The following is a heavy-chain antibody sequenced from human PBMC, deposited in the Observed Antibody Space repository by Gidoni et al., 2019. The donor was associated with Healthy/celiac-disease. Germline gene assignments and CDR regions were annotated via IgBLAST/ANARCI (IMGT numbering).Heavy chain of an antibody. CDR3: AKDAGYSSGWPLDY. J-gene: IGHJ4*02. CDR2: ISWNSGSI. D-gene: IGHD6-19*01. V-gene: IGHV3-9*01. Sequence: EVQLVESGGGLVQPGRSLRLSFAASGFTFDDYAMHWVRQAPGKGLEWVSGISWNSGSIGYADSVKGRFTISRDNAKNSLYLQMNSLRAEDTALYYCAKDAGYSSGWPLDYWGQGTLVTVSS. CDR1: GFTFDDYA.